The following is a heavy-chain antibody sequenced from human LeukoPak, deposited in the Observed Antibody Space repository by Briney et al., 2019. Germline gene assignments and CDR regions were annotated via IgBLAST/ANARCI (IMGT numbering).Heavy chain of an antibody. Sequence: SETLSLTCTVSGGSISSSSYYWGWIRQPPGKGLEWIGTIYYSGSTYYTPSLKGRVTISVDTSKNQFSLKLSSVTAADTAVYYCARLLWPRMGWFDPWGQGTLVTVSS. V-gene: IGHV4-39*01. CDR1: GGSISSSSYY. D-gene: IGHD3-10*01. J-gene: IGHJ5*02. CDR2: IYYSGST. CDR3: ARLLWPRMGWFDP.